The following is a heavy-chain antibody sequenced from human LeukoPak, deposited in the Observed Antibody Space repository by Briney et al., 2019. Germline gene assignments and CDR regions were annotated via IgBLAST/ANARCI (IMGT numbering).Heavy chain of an antibody. CDR2: IIPIFGTA. J-gene: IGHJ4*02. D-gene: IGHD2-2*03. CDR3: ARAGFGYCSSTSCYRSPFDY. CDR1: GGTFSSYA. V-gene: IGHV1-69*05. Sequence: SVKVSCKASGGTFSSYAISWVRQAPGQGLEWMGGIIPIFGTANYAQKFQGRVTITTDESTSTAYMELSSLRSDDTAVYYCARAGFGYCSSTSCYRSPFDYWGQGTLVTASS.